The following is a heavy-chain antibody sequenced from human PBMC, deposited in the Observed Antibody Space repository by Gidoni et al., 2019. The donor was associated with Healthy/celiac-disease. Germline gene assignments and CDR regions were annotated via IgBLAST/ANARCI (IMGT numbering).Heavy chain of an antibody. D-gene: IGHD6-19*01. CDR2: INHSGST. J-gene: IGHJ4*02. V-gene: IGHV4-34*01. CDR3: ARGRSSGHFDY. CDR1: GGSFSGYY. Sequence: QVQLQQWGAGLLKPSETLSLTCAVYGGSFSGYYWSWIRQPPWKGLEWIGEINHSGSTNYNPSLKSRVTISVDTSKNQFSLKLSSVTAADTAVYYCARGRSSGHFDYWGQGTLVTVSS.